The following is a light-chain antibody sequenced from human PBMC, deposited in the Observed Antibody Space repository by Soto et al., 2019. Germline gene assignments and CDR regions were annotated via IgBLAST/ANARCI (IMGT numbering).Light chain of an antibody. V-gene: IGKV3-11*01. Sequence: EIVLTQSPTTLSLSPGERATLSCRASQSVSTFLAWYQQKPGQAPRLVIYDASSRATGIPARFSGSGSGTDFTLTIGSLEPEDFAVYYCQQRENWPLTFGGGTKIDIK. CDR2: DAS. J-gene: IGKJ4*01. CDR3: QQRENWPLT. CDR1: QSVSTF.